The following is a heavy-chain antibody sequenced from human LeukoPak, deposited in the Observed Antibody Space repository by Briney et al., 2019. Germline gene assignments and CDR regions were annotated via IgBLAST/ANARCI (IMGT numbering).Heavy chain of an antibody. CDR2: IRSNGDST. V-gene: IGHV3-64D*09. CDR3: VKAATVTIHYYYYDMDV. CDR1: GFTFSNFA. J-gene: IGHJ6*02. Sequence: GGSLRLSCSASGFTFSNFAMHWVRQAPGKGLEHVSAIRSNGDSTYYTDSVKGRFTISRDNSQKTLYLQMSSLRAEDTGVYYCVKAATVTIHYYYYDMDVWGQGTTVTVSS. D-gene: IGHD4-17*01.